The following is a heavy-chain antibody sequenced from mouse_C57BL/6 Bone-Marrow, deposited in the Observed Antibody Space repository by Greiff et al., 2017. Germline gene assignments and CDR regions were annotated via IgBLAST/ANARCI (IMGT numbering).Heavy chain of an antibody. CDR3: ARFGSSSDY. CDR1: GYTFTSYW. D-gene: IGHD1-1*01. V-gene: IGHV1-69*01. CDR2: IDPSDSYT. J-gene: IGHJ2*01. Sequence: VKLQQPGAELVMPGASVKLSCKASGYTFTSYWMHWVKQRPGQGLEWIGEIDPSDSYTNYNQKFKGKSTLTVDKSSSTAYMQLSSLTSEDSAVYSCARFGSSSDYWGQGTTLTVSS.